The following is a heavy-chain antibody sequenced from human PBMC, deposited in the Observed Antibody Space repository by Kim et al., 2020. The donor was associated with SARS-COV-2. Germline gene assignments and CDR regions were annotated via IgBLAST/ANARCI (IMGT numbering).Heavy chain of an antibody. J-gene: IGHJ3*02. V-gene: IGHV4-31*03. D-gene: IGHD3-22*01. CDR1: GGSISSGGYY. CDR2: IYYSGST. CDR3: ARANYYDSSGYKHAFDI. Sequence: SETLSLTCTVSGGSISSGGYYWSWIRQHPGKGLEWIGYIYYSGSTYYNPSLKSRVTISVDTSKNQFSLKLSSVTAADTAVYYCARANYYDSSGYKHAFDIWGQGTMVTVSS.